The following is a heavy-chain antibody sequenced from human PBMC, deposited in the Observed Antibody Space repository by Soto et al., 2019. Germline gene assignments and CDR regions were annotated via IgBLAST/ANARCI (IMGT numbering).Heavy chain of an antibody. CDR2: TKHKAASYTT. D-gene: IGHD3-3*02. CDR3: VTLHFSRWLY. J-gene: IGHJ4*03. CDR1: GFTLSDHF. Sequence: PGGTLRRSWAAAGFTLSDHFMEWDRQAPGKGLEWVGRTKHKAASYTTDYAASVNGRFTISRDESKNSRYLQMNSLKTEDTAMYYCVTLHFSRWLYWGLGTLVTAAS. V-gene: IGHV3-72*01.